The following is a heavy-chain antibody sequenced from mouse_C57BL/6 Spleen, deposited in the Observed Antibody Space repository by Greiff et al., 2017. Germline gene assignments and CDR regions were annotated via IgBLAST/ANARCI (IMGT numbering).Heavy chain of an antibody. V-gene: IGHV1-82*01. CDR2: IYPGDGDT. CDR3: ARCYDFAY. J-gene: IGHJ3*01. CDR1: GYAFSSSW. Sequence: QVQLKQSGPELVKPGASVKISCKASGYAFSSSWMNWVKQRPGKGLEWIGRIYPGDGDTNYNGKFKGKATLTADKSYRTAYMQLSCLTSEDSAVYFCARCYDFAYWGQGTLVTVSA. D-gene: IGHD2-3*01.